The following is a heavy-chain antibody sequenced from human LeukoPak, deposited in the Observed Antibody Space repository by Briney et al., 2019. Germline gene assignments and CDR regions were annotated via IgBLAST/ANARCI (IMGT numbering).Heavy chain of an antibody. J-gene: IGHJ3*02. V-gene: IGHV4-59*11. CDR1: DDSFSSHY. D-gene: IGHD4-17*01. CDR3: ARDLVTVTKGFDI. CDR2: ITYIGST. Sequence: SETLSLTCAVSDDSFSSHYWTWIRQPPGKGLEWIGYITYIGSTNYNPSLKSRVTISIDTSKNQFSLKLSSVTAADTAVYYCARDLVTVTKGFDIWGQGTMVSVSS.